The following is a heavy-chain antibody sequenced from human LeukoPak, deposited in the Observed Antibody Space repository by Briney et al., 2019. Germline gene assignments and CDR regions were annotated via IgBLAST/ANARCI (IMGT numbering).Heavy chain of an antibody. CDR1: GFTFGSYS. D-gene: IGHD2-15*01. V-gene: IGHV3-23*01. CDR2: ISCSGSYT. Sequence: GGSLRLSCVASGFTFGSYSMNWVRQAPGKGLEWVSSISCSGSYTYYADSVQGRFTISRDNSKSTLCLQMNCLRAEDTAVYYCAKQLGYCSDGSCYFPYWGQGTLVTVSS. CDR3: AKQLGYCSDGSCYFPY. J-gene: IGHJ4*02.